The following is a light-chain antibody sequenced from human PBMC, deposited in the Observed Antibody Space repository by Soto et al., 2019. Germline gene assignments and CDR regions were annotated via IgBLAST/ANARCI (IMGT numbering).Light chain of an antibody. CDR1: SSSAGSVYN. J-gene: IGLJ2*01. V-gene: IGLV1-40*01. CDR3: QSYDSGLGGYVI. CDR2: DNS. Sequence: QSVLTQPPSVSGAPGQRVTISCTGSSSSAGSVYNVHWYQQRPGTAPKLLIYDNSERPSGVPDRFSGSKSGISASLAITGLQAEDEADYYCQSYDSGLGGYVIFGGGTKLTV.